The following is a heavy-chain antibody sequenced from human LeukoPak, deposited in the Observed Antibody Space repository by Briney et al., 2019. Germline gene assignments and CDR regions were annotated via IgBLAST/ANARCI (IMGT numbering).Heavy chain of an antibody. V-gene: IGHV3-48*01. Sequence: PGGSLRLSCAASGFNFSAYSMNWVRQAPGKGLEWIAHITNTLGISYADSVKGRFTVSRDKNSLYLQMSSLRGGDTAVYYCARDLDPWYLNLWGRGTLVTVSS. CDR1: GFNFSAYS. J-gene: IGHJ2*01. CDR2: ITNTLGI. CDR3: ARDLDPWYLNL.